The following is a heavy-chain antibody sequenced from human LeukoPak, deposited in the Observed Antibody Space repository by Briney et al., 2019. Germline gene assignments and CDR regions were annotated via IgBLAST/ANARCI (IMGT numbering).Heavy chain of an antibody. J-gene: IGHJ5*02. CDR2: IKQDGSEK. CDR1: GFTFSSYW. Sequence: GGSLRLSCAASGFTFSSYWMSWVRQAPGKGLEWVANIKQDGSEKYYVDSVKGRFTISRDNAKNSLYLQMNSLRAEDTAVYHCARDGIPVVAATRNWFDPWGQGTLVTVSS. CDR3: ARDGIPVVAATRNWFDP. D-gene: IGHD2-15*01. V-gene: IGHV3-7*01.